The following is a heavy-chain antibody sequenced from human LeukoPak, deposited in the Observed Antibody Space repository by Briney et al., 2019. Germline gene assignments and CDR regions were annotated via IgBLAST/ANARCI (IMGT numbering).Heavy chain of an antibody. CDR2: IGGSGGSS. CDR1: GFTFSSSA. J-gene: IGHJ4*02. Sequence: PGGPLRLSCAASGFTFSSSAMSWVRQAPGKGLEWVSAIGGSGGSSFYADSVKGRFTISRDNSKNTLYLQMNSLRAEDTAVYYCAKEGYSSSWYPDYWGQGTLVTVSS. D-gene: IGHD6-13*01. CDR3: AKEGYSSSWYPDY. V-gene: IGHV3-23*01.